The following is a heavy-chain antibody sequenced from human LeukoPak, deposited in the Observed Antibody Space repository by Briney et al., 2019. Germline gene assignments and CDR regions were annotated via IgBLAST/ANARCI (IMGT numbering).Heavy chain of an antibody. J-gene: IGHJ4*02. CDR1: GGSISSYY. Sequence: SETLSLTCTVSGGSISSYYWSWIRQPPGKGLEWIGYIYYSGSTNYNPSLKSRVTISVDTSKNQFSLKLSSVTAADTAVYYCARGETVPYFDYWGQGTLVTVSS. CDR2: IYYSGST. CDR3: ARGETVPYFDY. V-gene: IGHV4-59*12. D-gene: IGHD4-17*01.